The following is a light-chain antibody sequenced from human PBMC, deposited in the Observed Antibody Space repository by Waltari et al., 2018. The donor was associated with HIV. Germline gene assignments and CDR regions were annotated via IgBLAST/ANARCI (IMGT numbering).Light chain of an antibody. J-gene: IGLJ3*02. CDR2: EVS. Sequence: HSALTQPASVCGSPAQSITISFPGTSSNIGGYKYVSWYQKQPGKAPKLMISEVSNRPSGVSNRFSGSKSGNTASLTISGLQAEDEADYYCSSYTTSSTWVFGGGTKLTVL. CDR1: SSNIGGYKY. CDR3: SSYTTSSTWV. V-gene: IGLV2-14*01.